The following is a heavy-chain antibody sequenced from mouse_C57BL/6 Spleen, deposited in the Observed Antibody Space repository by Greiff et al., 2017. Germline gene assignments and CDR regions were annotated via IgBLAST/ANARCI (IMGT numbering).Heavy chain of an antibody. CDR2: IDPSDSET. CDR1: GYTFTSYW. CDR3: ARGGIYQGFAY. V-gene: IGHV1-52*01. D-gene: IGHD1-1*02. Sequence: QVQLQQPGAELVRPGSSVKLSCKASGYTFTSYWMHWVKQRPIQGLEWIGNIDPSDSETNYNQKFKDKATLTVDKSSSTAYMQLSSLTSEDSAVYYCARGGIYQGFAYWGQGTLVTVSA. J-gene: IGHJ3*01.